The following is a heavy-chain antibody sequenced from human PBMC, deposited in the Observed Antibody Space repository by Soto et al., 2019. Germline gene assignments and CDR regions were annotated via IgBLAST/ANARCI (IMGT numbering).Heavy chain of an antibody. Sequence: GGSLRLSCAASGFSFSNHGMQWVRQAPGKGLEWVAVISYDGSNKYYADSVKGRFTISRDNSKNTLYLQMNSLRAEDTAVYYCARDELELLSAFDIWGQGTMVTVSS. D-gene: IGHD1-7*01. V-gene: IGHV3-30*03. J-gene: IGHJ3*02. CDR3: ARDELELLSAFDI. CDR1: GFSFSNHG. CDR2: ISYDGSNK.